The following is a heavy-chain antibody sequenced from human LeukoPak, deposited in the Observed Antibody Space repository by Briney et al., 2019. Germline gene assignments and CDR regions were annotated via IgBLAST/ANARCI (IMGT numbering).Heavy chain of an antibody. CDR3: ARRDSSGFDFCDC. D-gene: IGHD3-22*01. CDR1: GDSISRYY. Sequence: SETLSPTCTVSGDSISRYYWSWIRQPPGKGLEWIGYIYYSGTTNYNPSLMSRVTISVATSKNQFFLKLSSVTAADTAVYYCARRDSSGFDFCDCWGQGTLVTVSS. V-gene: IGHV4-59*08. CDR2: IYYSGTT. J-gene: IGHJ4*02.